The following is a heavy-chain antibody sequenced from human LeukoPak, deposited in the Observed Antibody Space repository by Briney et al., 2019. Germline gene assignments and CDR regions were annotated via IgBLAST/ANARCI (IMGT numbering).Heavy chain of an antibody. J-gene: IGHJ4*02. Sequence: GGSLRLSCAASGFTFSSYAMSWVRQAPGKGLEWVSAISGSGGSTYYADSVKGRFTISRDNSKNTLYLQMNSLRAEDTAVYYCAKAAGYSGYEKLDYGAREPWSPSPQ. CDR2: ISGSGGST. V-gene: IGHV3-23*01. D-gene: IGHD5-12*01. CDR3: AKAAGYSGYEKLDY. CDR1: GFTFSSYA.